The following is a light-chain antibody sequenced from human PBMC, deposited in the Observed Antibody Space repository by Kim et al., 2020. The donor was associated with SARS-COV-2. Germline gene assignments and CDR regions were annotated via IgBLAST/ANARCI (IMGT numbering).Light chain of an antibody. CDR1: YIGSKG. Sequence: SYELTQPPSVSVAPGKSARITCGGSYIGSKGVHWYQQKPGQAPVLVISYDNDRPSGIPERFSGSNSGNTATLTISRVEAGDEADYCCQVWDTGTNHRVFGGGTQLTVL. J-gene: IGLJ3*02. V-gene: IGLV3-21*04. CDR3: QVWDTGTNHRV. CDR2: YDN.